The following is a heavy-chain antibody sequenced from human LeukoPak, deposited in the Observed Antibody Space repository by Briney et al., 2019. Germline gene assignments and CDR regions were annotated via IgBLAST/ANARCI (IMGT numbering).Heavy chain of an antibody. J-gene: IGHJ4*02. CDR1: GGSISSYY. D-gene: IGHD5-18*01. V-gene: IGHV4-4*07. Sequence: SETLSLTCTVSGGSISSYYWSWIRQPAGKGLEWIGRIYTSGSTNYNPSLKSRVTMSVDTSKNQFSLKLSSVTAADTAVYYCTSERSGYSYGYVFDYWGQGTLVTVSS. CDR2: IYTSGST. CDR3: TSERSGYSYGYVFDY.